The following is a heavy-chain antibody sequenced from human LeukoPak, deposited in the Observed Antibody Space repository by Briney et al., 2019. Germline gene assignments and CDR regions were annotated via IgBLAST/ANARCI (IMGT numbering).Heavy chain of an antibody. J-gene: IGHJ4*02. D-gene: IGHD1-26*01. Sequence: SETLSLTCTVSGGSISSYYWSWIRQPPGKGLEWIGYIYYSGSTNYNPSLKSRVTISVDTSKNQFSLKLSSVTAADTAVYYCSRSNSGSYWYYFDYWGRGTLVTVSS. CDR1: GGSISSYY. CDR3: SRSNSGSYWYYFDY. V-gene: IGHV4-59*01. CDR2: IYYSGST.